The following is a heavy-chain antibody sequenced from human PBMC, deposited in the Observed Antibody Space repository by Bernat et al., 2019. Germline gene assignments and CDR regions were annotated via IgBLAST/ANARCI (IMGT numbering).Heavy chain of an antibody. CDR1: GFTFSSYA. CDR2: ISGSGGST. V-gene: IGHV3-23*01. CDR3: AEGIKYGSGSYYNGGDAFDI. Sequence: EVQLLESGGGLVQPGGSLRLSCAASGFTFSSYAMSWVRQAPGKGLEWVSAISGSGGSTYYADSVKGRFTISRDNSKNTLYLQMNSLRAEDTAVYYCAEGIKYGSGSYYNGGDAFDIWGQGTMVTVSS. J-gene: IGHJ3*02. D-gene: IGHD3-10*01.